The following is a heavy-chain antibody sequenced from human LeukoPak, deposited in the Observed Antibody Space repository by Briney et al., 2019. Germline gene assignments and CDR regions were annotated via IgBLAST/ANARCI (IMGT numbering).Heavy chain of an antibody. V-gene: IGHV3-64*01. J-gene: IGHJ4*02. Sequence: GGSLRLSCAASGFTFSSYAMHWVRQAPGKGLEYVSAISSNGGSTYYANSVKGRFIISRDNSKNTLYLQMGSLRAEDMAVYYCARSYSSGWRYFDYWGQGTLVTVSS. CDR1: GFTFSSYA. CDR2: ISSNGGST. CDR3: ARSYSSGWRYFDY. D-gene: IGHD6-19*01.